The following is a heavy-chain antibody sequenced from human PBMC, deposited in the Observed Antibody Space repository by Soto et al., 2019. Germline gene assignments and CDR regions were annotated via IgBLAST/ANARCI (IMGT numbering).Heavy chain of an antibody. CDR3: ATSQLELSPYYYYGMDV. CDR2: FDPEDGET. V-gene: IGHV1-24*01. Sequence: SVKVSCKVSGYTLTELSMHWVRQAPGKGLEWMGGFDPEDGETIYAQKFQGRVTMTEDTSTDTAYMELSSLRSEDTAVYYCATSQLELSPYYYYGMDVWGQGTTVTVSS. CDR1: GYTLTELS. J-gene: IGHJ6*02. D-gene: IGHD1-1*01.